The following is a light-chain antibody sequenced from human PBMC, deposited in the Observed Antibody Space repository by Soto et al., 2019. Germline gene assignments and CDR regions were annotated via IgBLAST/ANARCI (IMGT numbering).Light chain of an antibody. CDR1: QSVSSSY. J-gene: IGKJ1*01. CDR3: HQYGSSPTT. CDR2: GTS. V-gene: IGKV3-20*01. Sequence: EILLTQSPCTLSLSPGERATLSWRASQSVSSSYLAWYKQKPGQAPRFISYGTSSRATGIPDRFSGNGSGTEFSLTISRLEPEDFEVYYCHQYGSSPTTLGQGTKVDIK.